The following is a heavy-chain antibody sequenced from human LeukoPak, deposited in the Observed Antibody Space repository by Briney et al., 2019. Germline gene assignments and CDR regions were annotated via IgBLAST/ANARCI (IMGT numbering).Heavy chain of an antibody. CDR2: IYSGGST. J-gene: IGHJ6*03. Sequence: GGSLRLSCAAPGFTFSNYYMYWVRQAPGKGLEWVSVIYSGGSTYYADSVKGRFTISRDNSKNTLYLQMNSLRAEDTAVYYCASGSGSYRTPYYYMDVWGTGTTVTVSS. V-gene: IGHV3-53*01. CDR3: ASGSGSYRTPYYYMDV. D-gene: IGHD3-10*01. CDR1: GFTFSNYY.